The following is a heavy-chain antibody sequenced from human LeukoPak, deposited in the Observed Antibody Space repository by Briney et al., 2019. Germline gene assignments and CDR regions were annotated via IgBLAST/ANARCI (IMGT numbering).Heavy chain of an antibody. D-gene: IGHD2-15*01. Sequence: PGGSLRLSCAASGFTFSSYSMNWVRQAPGKGLEWVSSISSSSSYIYYADSVKGRVTISRDNAKNSLYLQMNSLRAEDTAVYYCARVVVAATLDTAFDYWGQGTLVTVSS. CDR3: ARVVVAATLDTAFDY. CDR1: GFTFSSYS. J-gene: IGHJ4*02. CDR2: ISSSSSYI. V-gene: IGHV3-21*01.